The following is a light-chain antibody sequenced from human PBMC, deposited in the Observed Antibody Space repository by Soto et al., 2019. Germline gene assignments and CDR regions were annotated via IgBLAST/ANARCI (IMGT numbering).Light chain of an antibody. CDR3: QQYRTFPHT. CDR1: QSVTNSF. Sequence: ENVLTQSPGTLSLSPGERATLSCRASQSVTNSFFAWYQQKPGQAPRLLIYGVSSRATGIPDRFSGSGSGTDFTLTISRLETEDFVVYHCQQYRTFPHTFGQGTKLEVK. V-gene: IGKV3-20*01. CDR2: GVS. J-gene: IGKJ2*01.